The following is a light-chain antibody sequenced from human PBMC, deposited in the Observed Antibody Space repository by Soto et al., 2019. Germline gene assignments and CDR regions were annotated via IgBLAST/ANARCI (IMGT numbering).Light chain of an antibody. V-gene: IGKV3-20*01. CDR3: QRYASSLT. J-gene: IGKJ4*01. Sequence: EIVLTQSPGTLSLSPGERATLSCRASQSVSSSYLAWYQQKPGQAPRLHIYGSSSRATGIPDRFSGSGYGTHFALTISRLEPEDCAVYYCQRYASSLTFGGETKVEI. CDR1: QSVSSSY. CDR2: GSS.